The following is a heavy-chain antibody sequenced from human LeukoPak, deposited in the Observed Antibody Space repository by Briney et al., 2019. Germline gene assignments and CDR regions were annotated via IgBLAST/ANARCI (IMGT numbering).Heavy chain of an antibody. D-gene: IGHD2-2*01. CDR1: GFTFSTYG. CDR3: AKRVDCSTTSCPPDYYYGMCV. Sequence: PGGSLRLSCAASGFTFSTYGMHWVRQAPGKWMGWVAFIRSDVSDKYYADSVKGRFTLSRDSSRNTLYLQMNSLRAEDTAVYYCAKRVDCSTTSCPPDYYYGMCVWGQGNTVTVSS. CDR2: IRSDVSDK. J-gene: IGHJ6*01. V-gene: IGHV3-30*02.